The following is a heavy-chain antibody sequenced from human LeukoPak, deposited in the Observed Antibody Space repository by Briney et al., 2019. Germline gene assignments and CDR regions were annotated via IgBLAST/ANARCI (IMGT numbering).Heavy chain of an antibody. CDR3: AKDIYSSSWYYFDY. CDR1: GFIFDDDA. Sequence: GGSLRLSCAASGFIFDDDAMHWVRQAPGKGLEWVSGISWNSGSIGYADSVKGRFTISRDNAKNSLYLQMNSLRAEDTALYYCAKDIYSSSWYYFDYWGQGTLVTVSS. V-gene: IGHV3-9*01. D-gene: IGHD6-13*01. J-gene: IGHJ4*02. CDR2: ISWNSGSI.